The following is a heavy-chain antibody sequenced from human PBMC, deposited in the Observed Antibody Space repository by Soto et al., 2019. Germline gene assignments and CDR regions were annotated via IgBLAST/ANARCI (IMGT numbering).Heavy chain of an antibody. CDR2: IYTNGGT. V-gene: IGHV4-4*07. Sequence: SETLSLTCTVSGGSISDYYWTWIRQPAGKGLEWIGRIYTNGGTNYNPSLKSRVSMSVDTSKNQFSLKLTSVTAADTAVYYCARGFGSSWYYFDYWGQGTLVTVSS. J-gene: IGHJ4*02. D-gene: IGHD6-13*01. CDR3: ARGFGSSWYYFDY. CDR1: GGSISDYY.